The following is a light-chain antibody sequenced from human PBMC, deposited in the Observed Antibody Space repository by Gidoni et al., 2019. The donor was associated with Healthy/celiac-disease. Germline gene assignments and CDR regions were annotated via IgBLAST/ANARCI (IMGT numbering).Light chain of an antibody. V-gene: IGKV3-11*01. J-gene: IGKJ3*01. CDR3: QQRSNWPPIT. CDR2: DAS. Sequence: EIVLTQSPATLSLSPGVRATLSCRASQSVSSYLAWYQRKPGQAPRLLIYDASNRATGIPARFSGSGSGTDFTLTISSLEPEDFAVYYCQQRSNWPPITFGPGTKVDIK. CDR1: QSVSSY.